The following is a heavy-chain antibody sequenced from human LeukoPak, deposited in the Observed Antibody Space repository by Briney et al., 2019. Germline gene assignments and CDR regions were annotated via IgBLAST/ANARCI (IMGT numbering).Heavy chain of an antibody. CDR2: ITSSSSTI. V-gene: IGHV3-48*01. CDR3: ASSALYGY. Sequence: EGSLRLSCAASGFTFSSHSMHWVRQAPGKGLEWVSYITSSSSTIYYADSVQGRFTISRDNAKKSLFLQMNSLRAEDTAVYYCASSALYGYWGQGTLVTVSS. J-gene: IGHJ4*02. CDR1: GFTFSSHS. D-gene: IGHD3-16*01.